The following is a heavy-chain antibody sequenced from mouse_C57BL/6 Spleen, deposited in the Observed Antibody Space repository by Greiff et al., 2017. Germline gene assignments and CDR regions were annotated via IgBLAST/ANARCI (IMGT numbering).Heavy chain of an antibody. Sequence: VQLQQSGAELVRPGTSVKMSCKASGYTFTNYWIGWAKQRPGHGLEWIGDIYPGGGYTNYNEKFKGKATLTADKSSSTAYMQFSSLTSEDSAIYYCARSDYYGSSYCFDYWGQGTTLTVSS. J-gene: IGHJ2*01. D-gene: IGHD1-1*01. CDR1: GYTFTNYW. CDR3: ARSDYYGSSYCFDY. V-gene: IGHV1-63*01. CDR2: IYPGGGYT.